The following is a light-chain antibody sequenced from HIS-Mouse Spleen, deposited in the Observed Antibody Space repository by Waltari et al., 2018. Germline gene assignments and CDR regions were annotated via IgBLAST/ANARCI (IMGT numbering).Light chain of an antibody. CDR2: DAA. Sequence: DIQMTQSPSSLSASVGDRVTITCQASQDISNYLNWYQQKPGKAPKLLIYDAANLETGVPSRFSGGGSETDFTFTISSLQPEDIATYYCQQYDNLLLTFGGGTKVEIK. J-gene: IGKJ4*02. CDR1: QDISNY. CDR3: QQYDNLLLT. V-gene: IGKV1-33*01.